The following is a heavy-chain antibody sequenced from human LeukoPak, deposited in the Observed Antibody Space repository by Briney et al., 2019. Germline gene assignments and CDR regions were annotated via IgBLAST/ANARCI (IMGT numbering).Heavy chain of an antibody. Sequence: GASVKVSCKASGYTFTSYGITWVRQAPGQGLEWMGWSSAYNGNTNYAQKLQGRVTMTTDTSTSTAYMELRSLRSDDTAVYYCAREQGSGWYAEYYYYYGMDVWGQGTTVTVSS. CDR2: SSAYNGNT. J-gene: IGHJ6*02. V-gene: IGHV1-18*01. CDR3: AREQGSGWYAEYYYYYGMDV. D-gene: IGHD6-19*01. CDR1: GYTFTSYG.